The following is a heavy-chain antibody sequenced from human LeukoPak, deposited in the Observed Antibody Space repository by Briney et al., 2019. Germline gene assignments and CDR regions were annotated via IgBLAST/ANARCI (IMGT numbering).Heavy chain of an antibody. CDR3: AKDLWFGELRGTYDY. Sequence: PGGSLRLSCAASGFTFSSYAMSWVRQAPGKGLEWVSAISGSGAYTYYADSVKGRFTISRDNSKNTLYLQMNSLTAEDTAVYYRAKDLWFGELRGTYDYWGQGTLVTVSS. J-gene: IGHJ4*02. D-gene: IGHD3-10*01. CDR1: GFTFSSYA. CDR2: ISGSGAYT. V-gene: IGHV3-23*01.